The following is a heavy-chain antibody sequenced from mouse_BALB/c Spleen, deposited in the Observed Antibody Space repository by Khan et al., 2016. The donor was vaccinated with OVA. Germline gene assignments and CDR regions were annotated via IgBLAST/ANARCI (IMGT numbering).Heavy chain of an antibody. V-gene: IGHV1-5*01. D-gene: IGHD2-2*01. CDR1: GYTFTSYW. CDR2: IFPGNSDT. J-gene: IGHJ3*01. CDR3: TRFGYLFAY. Sequence: EVQLQQSGTVLARPGTSVKMSCKVSGYTFTSYWMHWVKQRPGQGLEWIGAIFPGNSDTSYNQKLKGRAKLTAVKSTSTAYLELSSLTNEDSAVYYCTRFGYLFAYWGQGTLVTVSA.